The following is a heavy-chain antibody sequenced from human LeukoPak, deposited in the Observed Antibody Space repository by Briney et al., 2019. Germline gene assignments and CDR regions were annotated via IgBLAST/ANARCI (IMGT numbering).Heavy chain of an antibody. D-gene: IGHD3-10*01. J-gene: IGHJ6*03. Sequence: PSETLSLTCTVPGGSIRSYYWGWIRQPPGKGLELIGYIYYSGSTNYNPSLKSRVTISVDTSKNQFSLKLSSVTAADTAVYYCARGGWFGESSRYYYYMDVWGKGTTVTVSS. CDR2: IYYSGST. V-gene: IGHV4-59*01. CDR3: ARGGWFGESSRYYYYMDV. CDR1: GGSIRSYY.